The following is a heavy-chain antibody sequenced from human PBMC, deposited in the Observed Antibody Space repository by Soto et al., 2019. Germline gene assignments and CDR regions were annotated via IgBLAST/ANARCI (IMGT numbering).Heavy chain of an antibody. V-gene: IGHV3-7*01. CDR3: ARSSSVAAAV. CDR1: GFTFSSSW. D-gene: IGHD6-13*01. CDR2: IKQDGSDK. J-gene: IGHJ3*01. Sequence: EVQLVESGGGLVQPGGSLRLSCVASGFTFSSSWMSWVRQAPGKGLEWVANIKQDGSDKYYVDSVEGRFTISRDNAKNSQYLQMNSLRAADTAVYYCARSSSVAAAVWVEGTMIIVSS.